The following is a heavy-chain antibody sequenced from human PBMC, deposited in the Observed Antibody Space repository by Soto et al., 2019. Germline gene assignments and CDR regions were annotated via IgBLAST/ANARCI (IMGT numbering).Heavy chain of an antibody. Sequence: QIHLVQSGAEVKKPGASVKVSCKGSGYGFTTYGITCVRQAPGQGLEWMAWISAHNGNTNYAQKLQGRVTVTRDTSTSTAYMELRSLRYDDTAVYYFARGRYGDYWGKGALVTVSS. V-gene: IGHV1-18*01. CDR1: GYGFTTYG. CDR3: ARGRYGDY. D-gene: IGHD1-1*01. CDR2: ISAHNGNT. J-gene: IGHJ4*02.